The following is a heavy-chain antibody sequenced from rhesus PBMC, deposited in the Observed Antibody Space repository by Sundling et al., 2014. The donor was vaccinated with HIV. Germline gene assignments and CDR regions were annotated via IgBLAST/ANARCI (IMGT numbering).Heavy chain of an antibody. V-gene: IGHV3-103*01. CDR3: AKDPGQWVHLDY. Sequence: EVQLVETGGGLVQPGGSLKLSCAASGFTFSDYPMSWVRQAPGKGLEWVSTIYPGGGSTYYADSVKGRFTISRDNSKNTLSLQMNSLRAEDTAVYYCAKDPGQWVHLDYWGQGSPGHRRL. CDR2: IYPGGGST. J-gene: IGHJ4*01. CDR1: GFTFSDYP. D-gene: IGHD5-24*01.